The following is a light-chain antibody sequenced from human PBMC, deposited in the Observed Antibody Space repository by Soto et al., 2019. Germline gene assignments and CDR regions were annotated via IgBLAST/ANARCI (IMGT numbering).Light chain of an antibody. CDR1: QVISSY. J-gene: IGKJ1*01. CDR2: ALS. CDR3: QQLNSYPRT. V-gene: IGKV1-9*01. Sequence: DILLTQSPSFLSASVGDRVTITCRASQVISSYVAWYQQKPGQAPNLLIYALSTLQSEVPSRLSGSGSGTEFTLTISCLQPEDFATYYGQQLNSYPRTFGHGTKVEIK.